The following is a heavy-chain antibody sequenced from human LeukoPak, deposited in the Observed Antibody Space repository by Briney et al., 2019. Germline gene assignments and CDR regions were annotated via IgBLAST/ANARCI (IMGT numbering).Heavy chain of an antibody. CDR3: AFPLYYFDY. Sequence: GGSLRLSCAASGFTFSRYAMSWVREAPGEGLEWVSGISSSGGNTYYADSVKGRFTISRDNSKNTLYMQMNSLRAEDTAVYYCAFPLYYFDYWGQGTLVTVSS. CDR1: GFTFSRYA. V-gene: IGHV3-23*01. CDR2: ISSSGGNT. J-gene: IGHJ4*02.